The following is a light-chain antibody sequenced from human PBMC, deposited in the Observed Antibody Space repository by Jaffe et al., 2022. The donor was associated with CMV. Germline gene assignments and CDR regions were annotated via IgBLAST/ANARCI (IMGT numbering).Light chain of an antibody. CDR2: EVT. CDR1: TNDVGAYNL. Sequence: QSVLTQPASVSGSPGQSITIPCTGTTNDVGAYNLVSWYQQLPGEAPKLLIYEVTERPSGVSHRFSGSKSGTTASLTISGLQAEDEADYFCCSYAAGSTFLLFGGGTTLTVL. J-gene: IGLJ2*01. CDR3: CSYAAGSTFLL. V-gene: IGLV2-23*02.